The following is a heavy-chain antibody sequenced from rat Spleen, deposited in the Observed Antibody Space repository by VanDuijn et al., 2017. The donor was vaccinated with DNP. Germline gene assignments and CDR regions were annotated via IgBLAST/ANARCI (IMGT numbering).Heavy chain of an antibody. J-gene: IGHJ2*01. V-gene: IGHV4-2*01. CDR3: TSLYSSSIDY. Sequence: EVKLVESGGGLVQPGRSLKLSCAASGFNFNDYWMGWVRQAPGKGLEWIGESNKDSSTKNYTPSLKDKFTISRDNAQNPLYLQMDSLRSEDTATYFCTSLYSSSIDYWGHGVMVTVSS. CDR1: GFNFNDYW. CDR2: SNKDSSTK. D-gene: IGHD1-2*01.